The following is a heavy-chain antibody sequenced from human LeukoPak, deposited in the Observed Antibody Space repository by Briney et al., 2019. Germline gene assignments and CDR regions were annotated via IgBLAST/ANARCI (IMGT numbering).Heavy chain of an antibody. CDR2: IYPGDSNT. CDR1: GYPFTSYW. Sequence: GESLKISCQGSGYPFTSYWIAWVRQMPGKGLEWMGAIYPGDSNTIYSPSFQGQVTISADRSISTASLQWSGLKASDTAMYYCSRRPTGLDIYYFDYWGQGTQVTVSS. J-gene: IGHJ4*02. D-gene: IGHD3/OR15-3a*01. CDR3: SRRPTGLDIYYFDY. V-gene: IGHV5-51*01.